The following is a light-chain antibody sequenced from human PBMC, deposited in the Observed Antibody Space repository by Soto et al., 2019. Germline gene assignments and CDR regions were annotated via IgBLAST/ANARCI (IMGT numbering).Light chain of an antibody. J-gene: IGLJ1*01. CDR2: EVS. CDR3: SSYTSSSTRV. Sequence: QSALTQPASVSGSPGESITISCTGTSSDVGAYDYVSWYQQHPDKAPKLIIYEVSHRPSGVSNRSSGSKSVNTATLTISGLQAEDEADYYCSSYTSSSTRVFGTGTKLTVL. V-gene: IGLV2-14*03. CDR1: SSDVGAYDY.